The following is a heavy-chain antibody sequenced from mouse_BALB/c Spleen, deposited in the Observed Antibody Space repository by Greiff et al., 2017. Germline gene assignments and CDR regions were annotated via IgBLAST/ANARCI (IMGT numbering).Heavy chain of an antibody. CDR1: GFTFSSYA. CDR3: ARITTATRRYFDV. J-gene: IGHJ1*01. V-gene: IGHV5-9-4*01. CDR2: ISSGGSYT. Sequence: EVMLVESGGGLVKPGGSLKLSCAASGFTFSSYAMSWVRQSPEKRLEWVAEISSGGSYTYYPDTVTGRFTISRDNAKNTLYLEMSSLRSEDTAMYYCARITTATRRYFDVWGAGTTVTVSS. D-gene: IGHD1-2*01.